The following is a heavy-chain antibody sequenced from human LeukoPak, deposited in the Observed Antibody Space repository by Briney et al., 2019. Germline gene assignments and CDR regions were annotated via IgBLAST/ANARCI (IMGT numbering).Heavy chain of an antibody. D-gene: IGHD4-17*01. CDR3: ARDFFPTVTTSYYYYGMDV. CDR2: IYSGGST. Sequence: GGSLRLSCAASGFTFSSYAMSWVRQAPGKGLEWVSVIYSGGSTYYADSVKGRFTISRDNSKNTLYLQMNSLRAEDTAVYYCARDFFPTVTTSYYYYGMDVWGQGTTVTVSS. V-gene: IGHV3-53*01. CDR1: GFTFSSYA. J-gene: IGHJ6*02.